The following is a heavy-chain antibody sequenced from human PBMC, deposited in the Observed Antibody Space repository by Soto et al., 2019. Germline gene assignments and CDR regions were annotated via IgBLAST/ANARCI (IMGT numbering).Heavy chain of an antibody. CDR1: GFTFSDYC. CDR3: VRAPAYYYGSGSPGVGY. V-gene: IGHV3-11*05. CDR2: ISGSTTNT. Sequence: VQLVESGGDLVKPGGSLRISCTASGFTFSDYCMSWVRQAPGKGLEWISYISGSTTNTNYADSVKGRFTISRDNAKNSLYLQMNCLRVEDTAVYYCVRAPAYYYGSGSPGVGYWGQGTLVTVSS. J-gene: IGHJ4*02. D-gene: IGHD3-10*01.